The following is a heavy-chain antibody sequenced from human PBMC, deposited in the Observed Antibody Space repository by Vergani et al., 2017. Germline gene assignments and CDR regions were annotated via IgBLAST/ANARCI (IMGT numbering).Heavy chain of an antibody. D-gene: IGHD3-10*01. V-gene: IGHV3-21*01. CDR2: ICSSSSYI. CDR1: GFTFSSYS. Sequence: EVQLVESGGGLVQPGGSLRLSCAASGFTFSSYSMNWVRQAPGKGLEWFSSICSSSSYIHYSDSLKGRFTISRDNAKSSLYLQMNRLRAEDTGVYYCGRDRYYLGSGSYPYFYYYGLDVWGQGTAVTVSS. J-gene: IGHJ6*02. CDR3: GRDRYYLGSGSYPYFYYYGLDV.